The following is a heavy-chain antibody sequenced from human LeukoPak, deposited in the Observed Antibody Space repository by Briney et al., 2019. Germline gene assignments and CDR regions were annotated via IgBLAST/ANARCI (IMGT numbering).Heavy chain of an antibody. V-gene: IGHV4-59*08. J-gene: IGHJ5*01. D-gene: IGHD6-19*01. Sequence: SETLSLTCTVSVGSINSYFWSWIRQPPGKGLEWIGYISYRGNTNYNPSLKSRVIISVDMSKNHFSLKLNSVTAADTAVYFCARQVAVAGLYWFDSWGQGTLVTVSS. CDR1: VGSINSYF. CDR3: ARQVAVAGLYWFDS. CDR2: ISYRGNT.